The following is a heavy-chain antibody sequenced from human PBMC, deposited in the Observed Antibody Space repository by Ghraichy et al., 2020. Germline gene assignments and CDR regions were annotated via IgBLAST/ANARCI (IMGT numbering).Heavy chain of an antibody. CDR2: INHSGRT. CDR3: ARGEMTTVTRGHYYGMDV. CDR1: GGSFSGYY. J-gene: IGHJ6*02. D-gene: IGHD4-17*01. Sequence: LSLTCAVYGGSFSGYYWSWIRQPPGKGLEWIGEINHSGRTNYNPSLKSRVTISVDTSKNQFSLKLSSVTAADTAVYYCARGEMTTVTRGHYYGMDVWGQGTTVTVSS. V-gene: IGHV4-34*01.